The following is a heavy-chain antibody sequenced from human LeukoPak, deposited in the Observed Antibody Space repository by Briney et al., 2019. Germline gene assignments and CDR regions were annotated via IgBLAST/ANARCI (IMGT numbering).Heavy chain of an antibody. CDR2: IKRDGSDI. CDR1: RFTFSDYW. J-gene: IGHJ4*02. D-gene: IGHD3-16*01. V-gene: IGHV3-7*01. Sequence: GGSQRLSCAASRFTFSDYWMSWVRQAPGKGLEWVAYIKRDGSDIYYVDSVKGRFIISRDNAKNSLYLQMNSLRAEDTAVYYCARDPDCRGSQPHGYFDYWGQGTLVTVSS. CDR3: ARDPDCRGSQPHGYFDY.